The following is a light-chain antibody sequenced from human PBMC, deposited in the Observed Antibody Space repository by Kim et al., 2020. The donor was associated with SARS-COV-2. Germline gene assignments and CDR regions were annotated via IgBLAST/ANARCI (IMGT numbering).Light chain of an antibody. CDR2: GAS. Sequence: EIVLTQSPGTLSLSPGERATLSCRTSQSLSSTYLAWYQQKPGQAPRLLIFGASSRATGTPDRFSGRGSGTDFTLTIDSLEPEDFAVYYCQQYGTSPFTFGPGTKVDIK. CDR3: QQYGTSPFT. CDR1: QSLSSTY. J-gene: IGKJ3*01. V-gene: IGKV3-20*01.